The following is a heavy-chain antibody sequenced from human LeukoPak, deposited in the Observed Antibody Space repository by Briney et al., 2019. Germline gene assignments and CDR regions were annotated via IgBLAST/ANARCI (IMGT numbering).Heavy chain of an antibody. CDR1: TFIFSDYA. CDR2: ISGGGDAT. Sequence: GGSLRLSCAASTFIFSDYAMTWVRQAPGKGLEWVSTISGGGDATYYAHSVKGRFAVSRDNSKTTLYLQLNSLRAEDTAVYYCTRDQRKYCSRTTCFVFDIWGQGTVVSVSS. V-gene: IGHV3-23*01. CDR3: TRDQRKYCSRTTCFVFDI. D-gene: IGHD2-2*01. J-gene: IGHJ3*02.